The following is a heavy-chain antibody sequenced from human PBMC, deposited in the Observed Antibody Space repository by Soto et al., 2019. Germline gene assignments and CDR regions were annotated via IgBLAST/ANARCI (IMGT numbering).Heavy chain of an antibody. CDR1: RFTFSTNA. CDR3: AKVGYDTYGYYLRSLDY. V-gene: IGHV3-23*01. CDR2: ISGSGNTI. Sequence: VGSLGLSCAASRFTFSTNAMSLVRQAPGMGLEFVSLISGSGNTIYYADSVKGRFTISRDNSKNTVSLQMNSLRAEDTAVYYCAKVGYDTYGYYLRSLDYWGQGTLVTVSS. J-gene: IGHJ4*02. D-gene: IGHD3-3*01.